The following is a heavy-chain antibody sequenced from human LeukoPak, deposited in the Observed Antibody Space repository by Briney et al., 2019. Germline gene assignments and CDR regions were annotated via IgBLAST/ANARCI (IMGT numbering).Heavy chain of an antibody. J-gene: IGHJ4*02. V-gene: IGHV3-21*01. CDR3: ARDFASSGYSAAFDY. CDR2: ISGSGTYI. D-gene: IGHD3-22*01. Sequence: GGSLRLSCTASGFTFMSYIMSWVRQAPGKGLEWVSSISGSGTYIYYVDSLKGRFTISRDNAKNSLYLQMNSLRAEDTAVYYCARDFASSGYSAAFDYWGQGTLVTVSS. CDR1: GFTFMSYI.